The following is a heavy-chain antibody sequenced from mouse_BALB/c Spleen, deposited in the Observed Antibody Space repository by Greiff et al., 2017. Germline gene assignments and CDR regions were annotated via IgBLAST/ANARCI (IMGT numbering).Heavy chain of an antibody. CDR1: GFTFSSYT. CDR2: ISNGGGST. D-gene: IGHD1-1*01. V-gene: IGHV5-12-2*01. Sequence: DVHLVESGGGLVQPGGSLKLSCAASGFTFSSYTMSWVRQTPEKRLEWVAYISNGGGSTYYPYTVKGRFTLSRDKAKNTLYLQLSSLKSEDTAIYYCAVHEAYGSSYAYAMDYGGQGTSVTVSS. CDR3: AVHEAYGSSYAYAMDY. J-gene: IGHJ4*01.